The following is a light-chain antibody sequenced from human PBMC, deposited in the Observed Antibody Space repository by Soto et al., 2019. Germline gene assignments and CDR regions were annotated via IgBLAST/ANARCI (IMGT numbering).Light chain of an antibody. CDR3: EHYGSSPPYT. J-gene: IGKJ2*01. V-gene: IGKV3-20*01. Sequence: EVVLTQSPGTLSLSPGERATLSCRASQSVSNKYLAWYQQKPGQAPRLLIFGSSDRATGIPDRFSGSESGTDFTLTISRLEPEDFAVYYCEHYGSSPPYTFGQGTKLEIK. CDR1: QSVSNKY. CDR2: GSS.